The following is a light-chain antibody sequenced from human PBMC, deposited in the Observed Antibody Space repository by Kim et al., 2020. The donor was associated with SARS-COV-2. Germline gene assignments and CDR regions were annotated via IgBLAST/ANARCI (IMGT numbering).Light chain of an antibody. Sequence: GESATPSWSARQSRSSSYTAWHQKKRGEASRLINYGASSRATGIAERCSGSGCGADYTTTIRRVEPEDVAEYYWQQCGSLRTFGQGTKVDIK. CDR2: GAS. CDR3: QQCGSLRT. V-gene: IGKV3-20*01. CDR1: QSRSSSY. J-gene: IGKJ1*01.